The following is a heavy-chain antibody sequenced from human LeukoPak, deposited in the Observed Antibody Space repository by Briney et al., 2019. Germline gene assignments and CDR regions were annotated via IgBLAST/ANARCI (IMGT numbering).Heavy chain of an antibody. V-gene: IGHV4-34*01. J-gene: IGHJ4*02. CDR1: GGSFSGYY. D-gene: IGHD4-11*01. Sequence: SETLSLTCAVYGGSFSGYYWSWIRQPPGKGLEWIGEINHSGSTNYNPSLKSRVTISVDTSMNQFSLKLSSVTAADTAVYYCARGTRNYKAFDYWGQGTLVTVSS. CDR2: INHSGST. CDR3: ARGTRNYKAFDY.